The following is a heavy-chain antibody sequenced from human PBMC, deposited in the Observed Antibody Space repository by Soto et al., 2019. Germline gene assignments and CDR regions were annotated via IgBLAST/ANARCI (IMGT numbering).Heavy chain of an antibody. CDR2: INHSGST. Sequence: QVQLQQWGAGLLKPSETLSLTCAVYGGSFSGYSWSWIRQPPGKGLEWIGEINHSGSTNYNPSLKSRVTISVDTSKNQFSLKLSSVTAADTAVYYCARGRRHNWFDPWGQGTLVTVSS. CDR3: ARGRRHNWFDP. J-gene: IGHJ5*02. CDR1: GGSFSGYS. V-gene: IGHV4-34*01.